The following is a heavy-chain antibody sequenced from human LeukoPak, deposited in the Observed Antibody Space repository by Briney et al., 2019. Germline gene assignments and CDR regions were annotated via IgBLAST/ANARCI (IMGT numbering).Heavy chain of an antibody. CDR3: ARELGYCSSTSCPSRTFDI. D-gene: IGHD2-2*01. V-gene: IGHV1-2*02. J-gene: IGHJ3*02. CDR2: INPDSGGT. CDR1: GGPLSNYG. Sequence: GASVKVSCKASGGPLSNYGFNWVRQAPGQGLEWMGWINPDSGGTNYAQNFQGRVTMTRDTSISTAYMELTRLRSDDTAVYYCARELGYCSSTSCPSRTFDIWGQGTMVTVSS.